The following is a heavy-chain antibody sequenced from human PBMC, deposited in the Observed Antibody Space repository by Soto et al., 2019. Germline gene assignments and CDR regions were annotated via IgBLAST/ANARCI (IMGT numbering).Heavy chain of an antibody. D-gene: IGHD4-17*01. CDR3: TRESPVTTT. Sequence: AGGSLRLSCTASGFTFGDYAMSWVRQAPGKGLEWVGFIRSKAYGGTTEYAASVKGRFTISRDDSKSIAYLQMNSLKTEDTAVYYCTRESPVTTTWGQGTLVTVSS. CDR1: GFTFGDYA. CDR2: IRSKAYGGTT. J-gene: IGHJ5*02. V-gene: IGHV3-49*04.